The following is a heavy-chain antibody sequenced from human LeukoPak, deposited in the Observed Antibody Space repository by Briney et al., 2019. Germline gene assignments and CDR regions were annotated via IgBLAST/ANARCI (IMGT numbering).Heavy chain of an antibody. Sequence: KTGGSLRLSCAASGFTFSNAWMNWVRQAPGKGLEWVGRIKSKTDGGTTDYAAPVKGRFTISRDDSKNTLYLQMNSLKTEDTAMYYCTTEFIVMVVATAGGPLDYWGQGTLVTVSS. J-gene: IGHJ4*02. CDR3: TTEFIVMVVATAGGPLDY. CDR1: GFTFSNAW. V-gene: IGHV3-15*01. D-gene: IGHD2-15*01. CDR2: IKSKTDGGTT.